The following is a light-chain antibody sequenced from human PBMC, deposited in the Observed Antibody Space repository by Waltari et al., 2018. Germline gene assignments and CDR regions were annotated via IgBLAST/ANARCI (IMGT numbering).Light chain of an antibody. V-gene: IGLV2-14*03. Sequence: QSALTQPASVSGSPGQSITISCTGTSSDVGGYNYVPWYQQHPGKAPNLRIYEVSNRPSGVSNRFSGSKSGNTASLTISGLQAEDEADYYCSSYTSSSSVVFGGGTKLTVL. CDR1: SSDVGGYNY. J-gene: IGLJ2*01. CDR2: EVS. CDR3: SSYTSSSSVV.